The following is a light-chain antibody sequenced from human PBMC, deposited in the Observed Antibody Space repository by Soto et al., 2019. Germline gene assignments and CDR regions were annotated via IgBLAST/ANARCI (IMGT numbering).Light chain of an antibody. J-gene: IGLJ1*01. V-gene: IGLV1-44*01. CDR2: YNN. CDR1: NSNIASNT. CDR3: AAWDDTLKRYV. Sequence: QSVLTQPPSASETPGQTVSISCSGSNSNIASNTVNWYQHLPGTAPKLLIYYNNQRPSGVPDRFSGSKSGTSASLAISGLQSEDQSDYSCAAWDDTLKRYVFGTGTKVTV.